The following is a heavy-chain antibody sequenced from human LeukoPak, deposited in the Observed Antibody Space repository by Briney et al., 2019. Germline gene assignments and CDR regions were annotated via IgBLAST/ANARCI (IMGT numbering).Heavy chain of an antibody. CDR1: GFSLTTSGVG. V-gene: IGHV2-5*01. CDR2: INWNDDK. CDR3: AHSRRPVAIRWFDP. D-gene: IGHD2-2*01. Sequence: SGPTLVKPTQTFTLTCTFSGFSLTTSGVGVGWIRQPPGKALEWLAVINWNDDKRYSPSLESRLTITKDTSKNQVVLTMTNMDPVDTATYYCAHSRRPVAIRWFDPWGQGTLVTVSS. J-gene: IGHJ5*02.